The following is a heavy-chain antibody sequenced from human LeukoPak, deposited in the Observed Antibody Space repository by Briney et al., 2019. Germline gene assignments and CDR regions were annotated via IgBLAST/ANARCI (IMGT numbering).Heavy chain of an antibody. V-gene: IGHV3-74*01. Sequence: QPGGSLRLSCAASGFTFSSSWMHWVRESPGKGLVWVSRINTDGSSTGFADSVKGRFTVSRDNAKNTLYLQMNSLRAEDTAVYYCARALPSGSSWYGTYFDSWGQGALVTVSS. CDR3: ARALPSGSSWYGTYFDS. J-gene: IGHJ4*02. CDR2: INTDGSST. CDR1: GFTFSSSW. D-gene: IGHD6-13*01.